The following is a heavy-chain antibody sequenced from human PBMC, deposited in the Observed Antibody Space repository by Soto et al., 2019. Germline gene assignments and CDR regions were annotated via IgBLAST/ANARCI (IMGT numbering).Heavy chain of an antibody. CDR3: PRGIAPRFSSRGYYFDY. CDR1: GYKVTSYD. CDR2: MNPNSGNT. V-gene: IGHV1-8*01. Sequence: ASVKVSCKASGYKVTSYDINWVRQATGQGLEWMGWMNPNSGNTGYEQKFQGRVTMTRNTSIRTAYMELSSLRSEDTAVYYCPRGIAPRFSSRGYYFDYWGQGTMVTVSS. D-gene: IGHD3-22*01. J-gene: IGHJ4*02.